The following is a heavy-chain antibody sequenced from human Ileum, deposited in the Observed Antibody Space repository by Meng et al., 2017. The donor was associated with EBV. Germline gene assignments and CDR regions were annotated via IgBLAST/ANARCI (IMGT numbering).Heavy chain of an antibody. Sequence: VQLAESGPGLVTPSGTLSLTCAVSGGSLSSSNWWSWVRQPPGKGLEWIGEIYHSGSTNYNPSLKSRVTISVDKSKNQFSLKLSSVTAADTAVYYCASFPPPGKQWLVTDYWGQGTLVTVSS. V-gene: IGHV4-4*02. CDR2: IYHSGST. CDR3: ASFPPPGKQWLVTDY. D-gene: IGHD6-19*01. J-gene: IGHJ4*02. CDR1: GGSLSSSNW.